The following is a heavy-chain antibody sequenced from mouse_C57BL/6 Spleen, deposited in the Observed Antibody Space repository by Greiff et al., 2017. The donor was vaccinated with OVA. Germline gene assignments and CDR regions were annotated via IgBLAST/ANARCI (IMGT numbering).Heavy chain of an antibody. CDR3: AAPYSNFDWYFDV. Sequence: QVQLQQSGPELVKPGASVKISCKASGYTFTDYYINWVKQRPGQGLEWIGWIFPGSGSTYYNEKFKGKAPLTVDKSSSTDYLLLSSLTSEDSAVYFCAAPYSNFDWYFDVWGTGTTVTVSS. CDR1: GYTFTDYY. CDR2: IFPGSGST. J-gene: IGHJ1*03. D-gene: IGHD2-5*01. V-gene: IGHV1-75*01.